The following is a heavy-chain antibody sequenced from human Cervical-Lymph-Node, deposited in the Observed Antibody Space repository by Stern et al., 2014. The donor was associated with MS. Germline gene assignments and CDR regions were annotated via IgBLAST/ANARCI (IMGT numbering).Heavy chain of an antibody. CDR3: ARHPNDYGDFSNWFDP. J-gene: IGHJ5*02. Sequence: QLQLQESGPGLVKPSQTLSLTCTVSGGSISSGNSYWSWIRQPAGKGLGWIGRIYISGSTNYNPSLKSRVTISVATPKTKFSLTLNSVTAADTALYYCARHPNDYGDFSNWFDPWGQGTLVTVSS. CDR2: IYISGST. D-gene: IGHD4-17*01. V-gene: IGHV4-61*02. CDR1: GGSISSGNSY.